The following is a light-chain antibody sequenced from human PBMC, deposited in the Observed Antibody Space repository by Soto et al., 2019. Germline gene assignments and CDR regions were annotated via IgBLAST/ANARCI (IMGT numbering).Light chain of an antibody. Sequence: QSVLTQSPSTSGTPGQRVTISCSGSSSNIGSNYVYWYQQLPGTAPKLLIYSNNQRPSGVPDRFSGSKSGTSASLAISGLRSEDEADYYCAAWDVSLDAPNWVFGGGTKVTVL. CDR3: AAWDVSLDAPNWV. J-gene: IGLJ3*02. V-gene: IGLV1-47*02. CDR2: SNN. CDR1: SSNIGSNY.